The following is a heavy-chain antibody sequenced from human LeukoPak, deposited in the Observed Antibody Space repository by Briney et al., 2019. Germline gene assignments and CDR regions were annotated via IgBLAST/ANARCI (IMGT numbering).Heavy chain of an antibody. J-gene: IGHJ4*02. CDR3: AKGSNSGYTSTFTAHN. D-gene: IGHD6-13*01. CDR2: ISGGGVST. V-gene: IGHV3-23*01. Sequence: PGGSLRLSCAASGFTFSSYTMTWVRRAPGKGLEWVSGISGGGVSTYYADSVKGRFTVSRDNRNNVLFLQIISLRAEDTAVYYCAKGSNSGYTSTFTAHNWGQGTLVTVSS. CDR1: GFTFSSYT.